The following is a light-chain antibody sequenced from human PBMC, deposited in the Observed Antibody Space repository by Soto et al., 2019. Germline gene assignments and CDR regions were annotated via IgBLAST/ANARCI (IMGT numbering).Light chain of an antibody. CDR3: QKYDSAPYT. CDR2: AAS. V-gene: IGKV1-27*01. J-gene: IGKJ3*01. CDR1: QGISNF. Sequence: DIQMTQSPSSLSASVGDRVTITCRASQGISNFLAWYQQKPGKVPKLLIYAASTLQSGVPSRFSGSGSGTDFTITINSLQPADVAPYYCQKYDSAPYTFGPGTQVNIK.